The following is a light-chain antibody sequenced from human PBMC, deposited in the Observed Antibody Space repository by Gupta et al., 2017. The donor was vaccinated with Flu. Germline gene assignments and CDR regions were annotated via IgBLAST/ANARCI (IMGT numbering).Light chain of an antibody. V-gene: IGKV1-9*01. CDR2: DTS. Sequence: FLSESVGDRGTMTCRTTQVGNNYLDWHEKKQGKAPMRLIYDTSTWQRGGVSKCRGSGGGTEMNITMNSSQPEDYEVYYCQQLNDTHALLTFGGGTKVEIK. CDR3: QQLNDTHALLT. CDR1: QVGNNY. J-gene: IGKJ4*01.